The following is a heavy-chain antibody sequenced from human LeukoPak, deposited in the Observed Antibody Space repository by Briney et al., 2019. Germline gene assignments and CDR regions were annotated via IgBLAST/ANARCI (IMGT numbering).Heavy chain of an antibody. V-gene: IGHV1-18*01. Sequence: ASVKVSCKASGYTFTSYGISWVRQAPGRGLEWMGWISAYNGNTNYAQKLQGRVTMTTDTSTSTAYMELRSLRSDDTAVYYCARDTYYYGSGSYFPSAPSFDYWGQGTLVTVSS. D-gene: IGHD3-10*01. CDR2: ISAYNGNT. CDR1: GYTFTSYG. CDR3: ARDTYYYGSGSYFPSAPSFDY. J-gene: IGHJ4*02.